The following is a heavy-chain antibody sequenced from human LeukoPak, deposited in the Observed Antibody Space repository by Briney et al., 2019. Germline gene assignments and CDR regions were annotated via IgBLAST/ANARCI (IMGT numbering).Heavy chain of an antibody. Sequence: GESLKISCKGSGYSFTSYWIGWVRQMPGKGLEWMGIIYPGDSDTRYSPSFQGQVTISADKSISTAYLQWSSLKASDTAMYYCARQRIVVVPAAIPPYYYYMDVWGKGTTVTVSS. V-gene: IGHV5-51*01. J-gene: IGHJ6*03. CDR2: IYPGDSDT. D-gene: IGHD2-2*01. CDR1: GYSFTSYW. CDR3: ARQRIVVVPAAIPPYYYYMDV.